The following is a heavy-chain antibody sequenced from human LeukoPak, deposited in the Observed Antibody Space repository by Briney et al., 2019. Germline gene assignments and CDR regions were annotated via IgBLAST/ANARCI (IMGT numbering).Heavy chain of an antibody. J-gene: IGHJ3*02. CDR3: ARDSLYAFDI. Sequence: GGSLRLSCAASGFTFSDYYMSWIRQAPGKGLEWVSKITSSSSSIKYADSVKGRFTISRDNAKNSLYLQMNSLRDEDTAMYYCARDSLYAFDIWGQGTMVTVSS. CDR1: GFTFSDYY. V-gene: IGHV3-11*04. CDR2: ITSSSSSI.